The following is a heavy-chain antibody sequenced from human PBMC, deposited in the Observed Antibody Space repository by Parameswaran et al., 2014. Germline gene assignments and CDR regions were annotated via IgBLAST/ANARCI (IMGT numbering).Heavy chain of an antibody. D-gene: IGHD6-13*01. J-gene: IGHJ6*02. Sequence: WIRQPPGKALEWLALIYWNDDKRYSPSLKSRLTITKDTSKNQVVLTMTNMDPVDTATYYCAHGAAAGTGYYYYGMDVWGQGTTVTVSS. CDR2: IYWNDDK. CDR3: AHGAAAGTGYYYYGMDV. V-gene: IGHV2-5*01.